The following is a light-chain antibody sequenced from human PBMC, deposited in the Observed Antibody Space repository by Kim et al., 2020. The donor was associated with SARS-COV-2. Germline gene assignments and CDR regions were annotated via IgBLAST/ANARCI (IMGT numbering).Light chain of an antibody. V-gene: IGLV2-14*01. CDR1: SSDVEDYKY. CDR2: EVT. Sequence: FNTISCTGTSSDVEDYKYVSGDQQHPGKAPKLMIYEVTKRPSGVSYRFSGSKSGNTASLTISGLQAEDEADYYCSSYTSSSGLMVFGGGTQLTVL. CDR3: SSYTSSSGLMV. J-gene: IGLJ3*02.